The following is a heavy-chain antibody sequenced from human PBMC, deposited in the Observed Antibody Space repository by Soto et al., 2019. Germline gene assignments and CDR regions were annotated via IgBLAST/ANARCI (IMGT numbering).Heavy chain of an antibody. CDR3: ERSNAGKTYYYYGMDV. Sequence: GESLKISCQGSGYIFSSYWIGWVRQMPGKGLEWMGIIYPGDSVTKYSPSFQGQVTISADKSISTAYLQWSSLKASDTAMYYCERSNAGKTYYYYGMDVWGQGTTVTVSS. D-gene: IGHD6-13*01. CDR1: GYIFSSYW. V-gene: IGHV5-51*01. J-gene: IGHJ6*02. CDR2: IYPGDSVT.